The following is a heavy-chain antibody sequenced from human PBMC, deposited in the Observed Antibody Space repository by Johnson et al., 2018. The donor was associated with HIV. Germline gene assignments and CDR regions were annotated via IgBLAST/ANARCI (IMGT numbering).Heavy chain of an antibody. J-gene: IGHJ3*02. CDR2: ISGSGGST. CDR1: GFTFSSYA. CDR3: AKDEEGYCSGGSCYANAFDI. V-gene: IGHV3-23*04. Sequence: EVQLVESGGGLVKPGGSLRLSCAASGFTFSSYAMSWVRQAPGKGLEWVSAISGSGGSTYYADSVKGRFTISRDNSKNTLYLQMNSLRAEDTAVYYCAKDEEGYCSGGSCYANAFDIWGQGTMVTVSS. D-gene: IGHD2-15*01.